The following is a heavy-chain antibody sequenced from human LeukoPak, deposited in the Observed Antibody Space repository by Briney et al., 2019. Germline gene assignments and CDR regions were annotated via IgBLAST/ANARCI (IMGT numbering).Heavy chain of an antibody. CDR1: GFTFSSYD. CDR2: IGTAGDT. CDR3: ARDKYYYDSSGGGYYFDY. D-gene: IGHD3-22*01. V-gene: IGHV3-13*01. Sequence: GGSLRLSCAASGFTFSSYDMHWVRQATGKGLEWVSAIGTAGDTYYPGSVKGRFTISRENAKNSLYLQMNSLRAEDTAVYYCARDKYYYDSSGGGYYFDYWGQGTLVTVSS. J-gene: IGHJ4*02.